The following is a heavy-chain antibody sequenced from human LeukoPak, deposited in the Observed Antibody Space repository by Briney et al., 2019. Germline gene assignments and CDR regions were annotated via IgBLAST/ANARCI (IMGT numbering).Heavy chain of an antibody. V-gene: IGHV4-30-4*01. CDR2: IYYSGST. CDR1: GGSISSGDYY. J-gene: IGHJ5*02. D-gene: IGHD3-10*01. Sequence: PSETLSLTCTVSGGSISSGDYYWSWIRQPPGKGLEWIGYIYYSGSTYYNPSLKSRVTISVDTSKNQFSLKLSSVTAADTAVYYCAKLYGSGSYYLPPNWFDPWGQGTLVTVSS. CDR3: AKLYGSGSYYLPPNWFDP.